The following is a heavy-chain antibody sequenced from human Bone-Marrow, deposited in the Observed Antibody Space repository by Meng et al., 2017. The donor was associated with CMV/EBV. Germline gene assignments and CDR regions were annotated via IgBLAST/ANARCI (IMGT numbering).Heavy chain of an antibody. J-gene: IGHJ4*02. Sequence: CKASGYTFTCYEINWVRQATGQGLEWMGWIIPIFGTANYAQKFQGRVTITTDESTSTAYMELSSLRSEDTAVYYCARESGSSNFDYWGQGTLVTVSS. CDR3: ARESGSSNFDY. D-gene: IGHD1-26*01. CDR2: IIPIFGTA. V-gene: IGHV1-69*05. CDR1: GYTFTCYE.